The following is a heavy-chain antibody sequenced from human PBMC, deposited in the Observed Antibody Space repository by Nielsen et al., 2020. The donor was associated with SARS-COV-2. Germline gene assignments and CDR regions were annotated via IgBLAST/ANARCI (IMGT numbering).Heavy chain of an antibody. J-gene: IGHJ3*02. V-gene: IGHV3-53*01. D-gene: IGHD3-10*01. CDR2: IYRSDNS. Sequence: GESLKISCAASGFSVSRYFMSWVRQAPGKGLEWLSIIYRSDNSYYADSVNGRITISRYNSKNTLSLQMNSLTGDDTAVYYCSSGSGDSLAFEIWGQGTMVIVSS. CDR1: GFSVSRYF. CDR3: SSGSGDSLAFEI.